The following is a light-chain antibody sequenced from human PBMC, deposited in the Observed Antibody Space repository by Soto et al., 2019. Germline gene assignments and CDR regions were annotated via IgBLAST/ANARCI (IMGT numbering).Light chain of an antibody. CDR1: QSVSSSY. CDR2: GAS. V-gene: IGKV3-20*01. J-gene: IGKJ2*01. Sequence: EIVSTQSPGTLSLSPGERATLSCRASQSVSSSYLAWHQQKPGQAPRLLIYGASSRATGIPDRFSGSGSGTDFTLTISRLEPEDFAVYYCQQYGSSPYTFGQGTKLEIK. CDR3: QQYGSSPYT.